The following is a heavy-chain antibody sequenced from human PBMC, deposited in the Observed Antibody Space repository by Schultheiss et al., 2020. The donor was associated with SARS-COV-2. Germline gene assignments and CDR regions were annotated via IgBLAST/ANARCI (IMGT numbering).Heavy chain of an antibody. CDR3: ARYLAVAGGPFDY. J-gene: IGHJ4*02. V-gene: IGHV3-33*01. Sequence: GGSLRLSCAASGFTFSSYGMHWVRQAPGKGLEWVAVIWYDGSNKYYADSVKGRFTISRDNSKNTLYLQMNSLRAEDTAVYYCARYLAVAGGPFDYWGQGTLVTVSS. CDR1: GFTFSSYG. CDR2: IWYDGSNK. D-gene: IGHD6-19*01.